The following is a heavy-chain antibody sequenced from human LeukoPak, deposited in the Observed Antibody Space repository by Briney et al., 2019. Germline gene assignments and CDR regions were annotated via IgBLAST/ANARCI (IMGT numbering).Heavy chain of an antibody. CDR2: ISAYNGNT. CDR1: GYTFTSYG. J-gene: IGHJ4*02. V-gene: IGHV1-18*01. D-gene: IGHD1-1*01. CDR3: ARDRGTTGTTGFDY. Sequence: GASVKVSCKASGYTFTSYGISWVRQAPGQGLEWMGWISAYNGNTNYAQKLQGRVTMTTDTSTSTAYMELRSLRSDDTAVYYCARDRGTTGTTGFDYWGQGTLVTVSS.